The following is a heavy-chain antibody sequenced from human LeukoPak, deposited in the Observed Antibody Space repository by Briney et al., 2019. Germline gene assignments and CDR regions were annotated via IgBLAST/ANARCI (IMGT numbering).Heavy chain of an antibody. V-gene: IGHV3-21*01. Sequence: GGSLRLSCAASGFTFSSYSMNWVRQAPGKGLEWVSFISSSSSYIYYADSVKGRFTISRDNAKNSLYPQMNSLRAEDTAVYYCARASSGSYGHYYGMDVWGQGTTVTVSS. CDR1: GFTFSSYS. D-gene: IGHD1-26*01. CDR3: ARASSGSYGHYYGMDV. CDR2: ISSSSSYI. J-gene: IGHJ6*02.